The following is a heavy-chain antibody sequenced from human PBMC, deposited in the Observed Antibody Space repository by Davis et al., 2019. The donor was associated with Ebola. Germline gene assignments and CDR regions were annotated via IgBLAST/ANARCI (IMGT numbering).Heavy chain of an antibody. CDR2: MSFDGNHK. J-gene: IGHJ4*02. D-gene: IGHD3-22*01. V-gene: IGHV3-30*04. CDR3: ANTGITMIVAYYFDY. CDR1: EFTFRSYS. Sequence: GGSLRLSCEASEFTFRSYSMHWVRQAPGKGLEWVAAMSFDGNHKYYADSVKGRFTISRDNSKNTLYLQMNSLRAEDTAVYYCANTGITMIVAYYFDYWGQGTLVTVSS.